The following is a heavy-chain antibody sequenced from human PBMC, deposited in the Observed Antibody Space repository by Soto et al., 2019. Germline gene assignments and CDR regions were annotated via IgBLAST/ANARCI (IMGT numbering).Heavy chain of an antibody. D-gene: IGHD6-19*01. CDR3: AKDIGWQWLVHAFDI. J-gene: IGHJ3*02. Sequence: VAVISYDGSNKYYADSVKGRFTISRDNSKNTLYLQMNSLRAEDTAVYYCAKDIGWQWLVHAFDIWGQGTMVTVSS. CDR2: ISYDGSNK. V-gene: IGHV3-30*18.